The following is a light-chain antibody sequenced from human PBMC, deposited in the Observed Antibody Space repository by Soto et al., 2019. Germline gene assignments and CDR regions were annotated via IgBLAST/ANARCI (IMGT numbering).Light chain of an antibody. CDR2: GAS. CDR1: QSVSSSY. Sequence: EIVLTQSPGTLSLSPGERATLYFSASQSVSSSYLAWYQQKPGQAPRLLIYGASTRATGIPARFSGGGSETEFTLTISSLRPEDFAVYYCQQYNNWPVTFGQGTKVDIK. V-gene: IGKV3-15*01. CDR3: QQYNNWPVT. J-gene: IGKJ1*01.